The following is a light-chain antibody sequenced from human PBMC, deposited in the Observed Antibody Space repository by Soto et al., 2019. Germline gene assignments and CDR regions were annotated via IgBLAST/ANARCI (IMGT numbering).Light chain of an antibody. V-gene: IGKV3-20*01. CDR3: QQYGSSPRT. CDR2: GAS. J-gene: IGKJ1*01. CDR1: QSVSSIF. Sequence: EIVLTQSPGTLSLSPGERATLSCRASQSVSSIFLAWYQHKPGQAPRLLIYGASTRATGIPDRFSGSGSGTDFILTISRLEPEEFGVYYCQQYGSSPRTFGHGTRVEIK.